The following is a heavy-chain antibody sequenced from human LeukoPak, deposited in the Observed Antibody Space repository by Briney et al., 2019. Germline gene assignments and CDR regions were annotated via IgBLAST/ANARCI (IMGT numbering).Heavy chain of an antibody. V-gene: IGHV1-2*02. Sequence: ASVNVSCKASVYSFTAFYIHWVRQAPGQGLEWMGWIHPRSGETNYAYKFRGRVTMTRDTSISTTYMDLGSLGSDDTAVYYCARDGEYGTGSYYRGCFDYWGQGTLVTVSS. CDR1: VYSFTAFY. CDR2: IHPRSGET. D-gene: IGHD3-10*01. J-gene: IGHJ4*02. CDR3: ARDGEYGTGSYYRGCFDY.